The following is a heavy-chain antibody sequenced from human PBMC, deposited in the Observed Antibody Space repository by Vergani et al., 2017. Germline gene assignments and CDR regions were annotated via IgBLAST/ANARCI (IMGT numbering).Heavy chain of an antibody. J-gene: IGHJ6*02. D-gene: IGHD3-9*01. Sequence: QVQLVESGGGLVKPGGSLRLSCAASGFTFSDHYMSWVRQAPGKGLEWISYMSSGDSTYYADSVKGRFTVSRDNTKNTLYLQMNSLRAEDTAVYYCARETDTGSSVSYNYYAMDVWGQGTTVSVSS. CDR2: MSSGDST. CDR1: GFTFSDHY. CDR3: ARETDTGSSVSYNYYAMDV. V-gene: IGHV3-11*04.